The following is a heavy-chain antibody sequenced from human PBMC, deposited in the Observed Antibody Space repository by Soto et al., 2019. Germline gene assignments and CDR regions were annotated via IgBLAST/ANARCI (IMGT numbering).Heavy chain of an antibody. CDR1: GCSISSSY. V-gene: IGHV4-59*01. Sequence: SETLSLTCTVSGCSISSSYWSWIRQPPGKGLEWIGYIYYSGSTNYNPSLKSRVTISVDTSKNQFSLKLSSVTAADTAVYYCARSDGRYWGQGTLVTVS. CDR3: ARSDGRY. J-gene: IGHJ4*02. CDR2: IYYSGST.